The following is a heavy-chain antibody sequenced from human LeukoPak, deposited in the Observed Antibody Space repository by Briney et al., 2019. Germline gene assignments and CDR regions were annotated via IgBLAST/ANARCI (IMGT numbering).Heavy chain of an antibody. V-gene: IGHV4-39*07. Sequence: SETLSLTCTVSGGSISSSSYYWGWIRQPPGKGLEWIGSIYYSGSTYYNPSLKSRVTISVDTSKNQFSLKLSSVTAADTAVYYCATLGGGNRDYWGQGTLVTVSS. CDR2: IYYSGST. CDR3: ATLGGGNRDY. CDR1: GGSISSSSYY. D-gene: IGHD4-23*01. J-gene: IGHJ4*02.